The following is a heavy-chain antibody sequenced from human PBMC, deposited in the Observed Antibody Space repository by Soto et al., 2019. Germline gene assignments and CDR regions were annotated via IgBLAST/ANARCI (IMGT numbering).Heavy chain of an antibody. J-gene: IGHJ6*02. V-gene: IGHV3-53*01. CDR1: GFTVSSNY. Sequence: GSLRLSCAASGFTVSSNYMSWVRQAPGKGLEWVSVIYSGGSTYYADSVKGRFTISRDNSKNTLYLQMNSLRAEDTAVYYCASTYGRDYYYGMDVWGQGTTVTVSS. CDR2: IYSGGST. D-gene: IGHD4-17*01. CDR3: ASTYGRDYYYGMDV.